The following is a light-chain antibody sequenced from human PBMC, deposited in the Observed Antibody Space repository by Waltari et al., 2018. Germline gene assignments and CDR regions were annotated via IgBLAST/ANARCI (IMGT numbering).Light chain of an antibody. J-gene: IGLJ1*01. CDR2: DVT. V-gene: IGLV2-14*03. CDR1: ISDVGGYNY. Sequence: SCTGTISDVGGYNYVAWYQQHPGKAPKLLIYDVTNRPSGVSNRFSGSKSGNTASLTISGLQAEDEADYHCSSFTSSSTLVFGTGTKVTVL. CDR3: SSFTSSSTLV.